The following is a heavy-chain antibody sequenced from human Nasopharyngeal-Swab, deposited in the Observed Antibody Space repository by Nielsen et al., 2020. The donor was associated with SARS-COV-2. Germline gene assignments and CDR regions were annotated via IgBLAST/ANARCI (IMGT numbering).Heavy chain of an antibody. CDR1: GFTFSSYW. Sequence: GGSLKISCAASGFTFSSYWMSWVRQAPGKGLEWVANIKEDGSDKYHVDSVKGRFTISRDNAKNSLYLQMNSLRAEDTAVYYCARTDYGSTFDPWGQGTLVTVSS. J-gene: IGHJ5*02. CDR2: IKEDGSDK. V-gene: IGHV3-7*01. D-gene: IGHD4-23*01. CDR3: ARTDYGSTFDP.